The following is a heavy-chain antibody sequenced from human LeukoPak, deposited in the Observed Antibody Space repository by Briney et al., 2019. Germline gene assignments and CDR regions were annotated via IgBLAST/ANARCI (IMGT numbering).Heavy chain of an antibody. CDR2: VSCSTGDT. CDR1: GYTFTGSF. CDR3: ARADPVDY. J-gene: IGHJ4*02. Sequence: ASVKVSCKLSGYTFTGSFIHWVRQAAGQGLEWMGWVSCSTGDTKFAQKFQGRVTMTRDTSISTAYMELSRLRSDDTAVYYCARADPVDYWGQGTQVTVSS. V-gene: IGHV1-2*02.